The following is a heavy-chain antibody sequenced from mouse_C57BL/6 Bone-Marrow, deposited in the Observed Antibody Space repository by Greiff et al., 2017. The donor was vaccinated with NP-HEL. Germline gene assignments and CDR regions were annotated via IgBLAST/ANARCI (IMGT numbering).Heavy chain of an antibody. CDR2: IDPENGDT. D-gene: IGHD2-3*01. J-gene: IGHJ2*01. Sequence: VQLQHSGAELVRPGASVKLSCTASGFNIKDDYMHWVKQRPEQGLEWIGWIDPENGDTEYASKFQGKATITADTSSNTAYLQLSSLTSEDTAVYYCTTYDGYLDYWGQGTTLTVSS. CDR3: TTYDGYLDY. CDR1: GFNIKDDY. V-gene: IGHV14-4*01.